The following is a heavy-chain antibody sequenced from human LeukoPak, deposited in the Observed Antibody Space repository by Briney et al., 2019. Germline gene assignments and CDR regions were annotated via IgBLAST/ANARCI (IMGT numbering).Heavy chain of an antibody. CDR1: GFRFSSYA. Sequence: GGSLRLSCAASGFRFSSYAMSWVRQAPGKGLEWVSAISGSGVSTYYADSVKGRFTVSRDNSKNTLYLQMSSLRAEDTAVYYCTRTDEGYWGQGTLVTVSS. D-gene: IGHD1-1*01. J-gene: IGHJ4*02. V-gene: IGHV3-23*01. CDR3: TRTDEGY. CDR2: ISGSGVST.